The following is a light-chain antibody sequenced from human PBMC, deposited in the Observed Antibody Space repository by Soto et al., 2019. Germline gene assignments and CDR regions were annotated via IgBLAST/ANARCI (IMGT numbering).Light chain of an antibody. Sequence: EVVLTQSPVTLSLSPGERATLSCRASQSVGTFLAWYQQKPGQAPRLIIYDTSNRATGIPARFSGTGSGTDFALTISSLQAEDVAVYYCQQYFLIPHTFGQGTKLEIK. CDR1: QSVGTF. V-gene: IGKV3-11*01. CDR3: QQYFLIPHT. CDR2: DTS. J-gene: IGKJ2*01.